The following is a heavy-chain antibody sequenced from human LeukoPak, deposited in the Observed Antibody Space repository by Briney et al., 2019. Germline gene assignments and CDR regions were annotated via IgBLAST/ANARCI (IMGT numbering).Heavy chain of an antibody. Sequence: VGSLRLSCAASGFTFSTYNMNWVPQAPGKGLEWVSAITSSSAYVYYADSVRGRFTISRDNAENSLYLQMNSLRAEDTAVYYCARELGGYGSGSYAHYYYMDVWGKGTTVTISS. J-gene: IGHJ6*03. D-gene: IGHD3-10*01. CDR3: ARELGGYGSGSYAHYYYMDV. CDR2: ITSSSAYV. CDR1: GFTFSTYN. V-gene: IGHV3-21*01.